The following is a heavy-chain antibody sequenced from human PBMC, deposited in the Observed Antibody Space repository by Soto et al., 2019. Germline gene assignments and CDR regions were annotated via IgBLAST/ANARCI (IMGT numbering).Heavy chain of an antibody. Sequence: SGPTLVNPTETLTLTCSVSGFPLSNDRMGVSWVRQPPGKALEWLAHISSNDEKSYNTSLNSRLTISRDTSKGQVVLTMTNMDPVDTATYYCARIRYDFRSGYYLEYYFDYWGQGTLVTVSS. CDR1: GFPLSNDRMG. V-gene: IGHV2-26*01. CDR2: ISSNDEK. CDR3: ARIRYDFRSGYYLEYYFDY. J-gene: IGHJ4*02. D-gene: IGHD3-3*01.